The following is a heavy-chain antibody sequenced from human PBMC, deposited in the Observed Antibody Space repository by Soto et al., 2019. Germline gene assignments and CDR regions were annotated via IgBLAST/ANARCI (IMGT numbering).Heavy chain of an antibody. CDR3: ARDLAVAGKGAWDGMDV. V-gene: IGHV1-69*12. CDR2: IIPIFGTA. Sequence: QVQLVQSGAEVKKPGSSVKVSCKASGGTFSSYAISWVRQAPGQGLEWMGGIIPIFGTANYAQKFQGRVTITADESTSTAYTELSSLRSEDTAVYYCARDLAVAGKGAWDGMDVWGQGTTVTVSS. J-gene: IGHJ6*02. D-gene: IGHD6-19*01. CDR1: GGTFSSYA.